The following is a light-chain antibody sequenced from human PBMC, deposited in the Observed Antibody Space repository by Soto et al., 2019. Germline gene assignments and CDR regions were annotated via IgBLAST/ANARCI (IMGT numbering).Light chain of an antibody. V-gene: IGLV2-8*01. CDR3: SSYAGSNFRV. CDR2: EVS. Sequence: QSVLTQPPSASGSPGQSVTISCTGTGSDVGGYNYVSWYQQHPGKAPKLIIYEVSQRPSGVPDRFSGSKSGNTASLTVSGLQAEDEADYYCSSYAGSNFRVFGGGTKLTVL. J-gene: IGLJ3*02. CDR1: GSDVGGYNY.